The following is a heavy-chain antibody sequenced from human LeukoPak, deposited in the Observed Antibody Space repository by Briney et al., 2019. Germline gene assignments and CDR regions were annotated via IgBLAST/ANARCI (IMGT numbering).Heavy chain of an antibody. CDR1: GVSINTYF. D-gene: IGHD6-19*01. Sequence: PSETLSLTCTVSGVSINTYFWSWIRQPPGKGLEWIGSIYYSGSTYYNPSLKSRVTISVDTSKNQFSLKLSSVTAADTAVYYCARQPRSIAVAGTIGFDYWGQGTLVTVSS. CDR3: ARQPRSIAVAGTIGFDY. J-gene: IGHJ4*02. V-gene: IGHV4-59*05. CDR2: IYYSGST.